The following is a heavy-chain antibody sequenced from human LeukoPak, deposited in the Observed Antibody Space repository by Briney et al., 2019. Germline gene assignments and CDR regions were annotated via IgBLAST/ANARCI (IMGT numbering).Heavy chain of an antibody. Sequence: RPGGSLRLSCAASGFTFDDYGMSWVRQAPGKGLGWVSGINWNGGSTGYADSVKGRFTISRDNAKNSLYLQMNSLRAEDTALYYCARVTSSGWSSYFDYWGQGTLSPSPQ. CDR1: GFTFDDYG. J-gene: IGHJ4*02. D-gene: IGHD6-19*01. CDR3: ARVTSSGWSSYFDY. V-gene: IGHV3-20*04. CDR2: INWNGGST.